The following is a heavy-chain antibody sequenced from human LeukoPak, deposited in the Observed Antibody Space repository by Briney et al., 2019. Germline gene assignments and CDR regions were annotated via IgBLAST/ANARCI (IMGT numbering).Heavy chain of an antibody. CDR2: ITYDRGDK. Sequence: GGSLRHSCTASGFTFNTYGMHWVRQPPGKGLEWVAFITYDRGDKYYADSVKGRFTISRDSSKTTLYLQMNSLRAEDTAVYYCYTDIVTVPAPDYWGQGALVTVSS. CDR1: GFTFNTYG. V-gene: IGHV3-30*02. D-gene: IGHD2-2*01. J-gene: IGHJ4*02. CDR3: YTDIVTVPAPDY.